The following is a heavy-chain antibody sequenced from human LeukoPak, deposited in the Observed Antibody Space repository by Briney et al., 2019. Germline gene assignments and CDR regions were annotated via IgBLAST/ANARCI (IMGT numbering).Heavy chain of an antibody. CDR1: GFTFSRYA. Sequence: GGSLRLSCSASGFTFSRYAMHWVRQAPGKGLEYVSSISSNGGSTYYANSVKGRFTISRDNSRNTLHLQMSSLRVEDMAVYYCVKDSSSGSYFDYWGQGTLVTVSS. D-gene: IGHD3-10*01. V-gene: IGHV3-64D*06. CDR3: VKDSSSGSYFDY. CDR2: ISSNGGST. J-gene: IGHJ4*02.